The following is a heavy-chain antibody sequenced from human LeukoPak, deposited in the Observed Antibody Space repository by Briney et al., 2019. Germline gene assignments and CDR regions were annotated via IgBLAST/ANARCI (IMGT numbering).Heavy chain of an antibody. V-gene: IGHV3-21*01. CDR3: ARDRAAGTVGNWFDP. D-gene: IGHD6-13*01. CDR1: GFTFSSYS. Sequence: GGSLRLSCAASGFTFSSYSMNWVRQAPGKGLEWVSSISSSSSYIYYADSVKGRFTISRNNAKNSLYLQMNSLRAEDTAVYYCARDRAAGTVGNWFDPWGQGTLVTVSS. J-gene: IGHJ5*02. CDR2: ISSSSSYI.